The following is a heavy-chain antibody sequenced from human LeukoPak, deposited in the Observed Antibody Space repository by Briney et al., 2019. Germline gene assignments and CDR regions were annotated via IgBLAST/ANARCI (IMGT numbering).Heavy chain of an antibody. V-gene: IGHV3-23*01. J-gene: IGHJ4*02. CDR1: GFTVSSYA. CDR2: ISGSGGST. CDR3: AKNPHVLLWFGELSY. D-gene: IGHD3-10*01. Sequence: PGGSLRLSCAASGFTVSSYAMSWVRQAPGKGLEWVSAISGSGGSTYYADSVKGRFTISRDNSKNTLYLQMNSLRAEDTAVYYCAKNPHVLLWFGELSYWGQGTLVTVSS.